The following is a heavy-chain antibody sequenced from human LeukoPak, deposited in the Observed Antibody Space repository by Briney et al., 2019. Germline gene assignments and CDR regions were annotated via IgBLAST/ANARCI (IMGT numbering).Heavy chain of an antibody. J-gene: IGHJ6*03. CDR1: GFTVSSNY. CDR2: IYSGGST. Sequence: GGSLRLSCAASGFTVSSNYMSWVRQAPGKGLEWVSVIYSGGSTYYADSVKGRLTISRDNSKNTLYLQMNSLRAEDTAVYYCARDISSSSSGGYYYYMDVWGKGTTVTVSS. CDR3: ARDISSSSSGGYYYYMDV. D-gene: IGHD6-6*01. V-gene: IGHV3-53*01.